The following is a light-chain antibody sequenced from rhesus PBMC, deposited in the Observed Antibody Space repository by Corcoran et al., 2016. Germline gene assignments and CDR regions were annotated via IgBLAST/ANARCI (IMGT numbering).Light chain of an antibody. J-gene: IGKJ4*01. CDR2: KAS. CDR1: QDISYW. V-gene: IGKV1-69*01. Sequence: DIHMTQSPSSLSASVGDRVTITCRASQDISYWLAWYQQKPGKAPKLIIYKASNLETGVPLRFSGSGSGTDFTLTISSLQTEDLETYYYQQHDNSPLTFGGGTKVELK. CDR3: QQHDNSPLT.